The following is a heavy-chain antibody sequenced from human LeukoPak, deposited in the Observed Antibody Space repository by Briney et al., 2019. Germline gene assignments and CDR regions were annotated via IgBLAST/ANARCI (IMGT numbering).Heavy chain of an antibody. CDR2: IYSGGST. Sequence: GGSLRLSCAASGFTFCSNYMSWVRQAPGKGLEWVSVIYSGGSTYYADSVKGRFTISRDNSKNTLYLQMKSLRAEDTAVYYCARMYYYDSSGYTSGNWFDPWGQGTLVTVSS. J-gene: IGHJ5*02. V-gene: IGHV3-53*01. CDR3: ARMYYYDSSGYTSGNWFDP. D-gene: IGHD3-22*01. CDR1: GFTFCSNY.